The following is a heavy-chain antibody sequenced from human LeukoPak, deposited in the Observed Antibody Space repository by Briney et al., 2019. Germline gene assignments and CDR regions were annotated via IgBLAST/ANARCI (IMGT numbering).Heavy chain of an antibody. D-gene: IGHD3-10*01. CDR2: IKQDGSEN. CDR1: GFTFSSYW. CDR3: ASSSGSGSYAQTFDY. Sequence: GGSLRLSCAASGFTFSSYWMSWVRQAPGKGLEWLANIKQDGSENYYVNSLKGRFTISRDNAKNSLYLQMNSLRAEDTAVSYCASSSGSGSYAQTFDYWGQGTLVTVSS. V-gene: IGHV3-7*01. J-gene: IGHJ4*02.